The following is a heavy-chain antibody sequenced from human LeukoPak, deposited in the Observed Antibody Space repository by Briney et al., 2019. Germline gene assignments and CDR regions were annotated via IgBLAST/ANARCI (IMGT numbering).Heavy chain of an antibody. Sequence: GGSLRLSCAASGFKFSTFGMNWVRQTPGKGLEWVSTISGSDGTTHYADSVKGRFTISRDNSKKTLYLQMNSLRAEDTAVYYCAKAAVVRGALPYYYGMDVWGQGTTVTVSS. CDR3: AKAAVVRGALPYYYGMDV. D-gene: IGHD3-10*01. CDR2: ISGSDGTT. V-gene: IGHV3-23*01. CDR1: GFKFSTFG. J-gene: IGHJ6*02.